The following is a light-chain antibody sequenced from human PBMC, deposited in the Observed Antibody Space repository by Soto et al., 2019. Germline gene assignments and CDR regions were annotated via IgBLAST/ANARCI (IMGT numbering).Light chain of an antibody. CDR3: SSYTSSSTLDV. J-gene: IGLJ1*01. V-gene: IGLV2-14*01. Sequence: QSALTLPASVSGSPGQSITISCTGTSSDVGGYNYDSWYQQHPGKAPKLMIYDVSNRPSGVSNRFSGSKSGNTASLTISGLQAEDEADYYCSSYTSSSTLDVFGTGTKVTVL. CDR2: DVS. CDR1: SSDVGGYNY.